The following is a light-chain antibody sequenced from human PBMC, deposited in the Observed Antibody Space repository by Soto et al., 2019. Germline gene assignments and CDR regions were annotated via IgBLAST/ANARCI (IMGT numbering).Light chain of an antibody. CDR2: DAS. V-gene: IGKV3-11*01. CDR3: KQRSNWPPT. Sequence: ESVLTHSPATLSLSPGERATLSCRASQSVSSYLAWYQQKPGQATSLIIYDASNRATGIPARFSGSGSGKDFTITIRSLEHEDFAVYYCKQRSNWPPTFGKGTRLEIK. CDR1: QSVSSY. J-gene: IGKJ5*01.